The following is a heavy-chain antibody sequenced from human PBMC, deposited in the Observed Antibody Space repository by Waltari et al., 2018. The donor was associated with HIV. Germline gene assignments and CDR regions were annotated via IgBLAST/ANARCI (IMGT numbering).Heavy chain of an antibody. CDR2: IKYSGST. Sequence: QVQLQESGPGLVKPSQTLSLTCTVSGGSISSGGYYWSWIRTHPGKGLEWIGYIKYSGSTYYNPSRRRRVTISVDTSKNQFSLKLSSVTAADTAVYYCARDSRRAIMTTVSYFDYWGQGTLVTVSS. V-gene: IGHV4-31*03. CDR1: GGSISSGGYY. CDR3: ARDSRRAIMTTVSYFDY. J-gene: IGHJ4*02. D-gene: IGHD4-17*01.